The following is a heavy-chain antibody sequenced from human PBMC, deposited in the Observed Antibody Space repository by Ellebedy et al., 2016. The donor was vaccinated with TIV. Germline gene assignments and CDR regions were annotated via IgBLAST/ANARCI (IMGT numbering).Heavy chain of an antibody. V-gene: IGHV4-59*01. CDR1: GASITTFY. CDR3: ARGSGWLTGS. D-gene: IGHD7-27*01. J-gene: IGHJ5*02. Sequence: SETLSLXCTVSGASITTFYWSWIRQPPGKGLEWIGFIHYSGSTNYNPSLKSRVTISVDTSKNQFSLTLSSVTAADTAVYYCARGSGWLTGSWGRGTLVTVSS. CDR2: IHYSGST.